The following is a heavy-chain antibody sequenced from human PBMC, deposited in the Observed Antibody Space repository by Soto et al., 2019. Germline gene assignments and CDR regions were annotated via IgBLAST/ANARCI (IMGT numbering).Heavy chain of an antibody. V-gene: IGHV1-69*13. CDR3: ARATLIYYGMDV. CDR2: IIPIFGTA. J-gene: IGHJ6*02. Sequence: SVKVSCKASGGTFSSYAISWVRQAPGQGLEWMGGIIPIFGTANYAQKFQGRVTITADESTSTAYMELSSLRSEDTAVYYCARATLIYYGMDVWGQGTTVTVSS. CDR1: GGTFSSYA.